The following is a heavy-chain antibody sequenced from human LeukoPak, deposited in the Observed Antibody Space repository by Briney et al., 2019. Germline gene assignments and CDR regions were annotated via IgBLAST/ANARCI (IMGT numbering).Heavy chain of an antibody. V-gene: IGHV1-69*13. J-gene: IGHJ6*02. CDR2: IIPIFGTA. CDR3: SRGVKVVTPNYYYYGMDV. CDR1: GGTLSSYA. Sequence: SVKVSCKASGGTLSSYAISWVRQAPGQGLEWMGGIIPIFGTANYAQKFQGRVTITADESTSTAYMELSSLRSEDTAVYYCSRGVKVVTPNYYYYGMDVWGQGTTVTVSS. D-gene: IGHD4-23*01.